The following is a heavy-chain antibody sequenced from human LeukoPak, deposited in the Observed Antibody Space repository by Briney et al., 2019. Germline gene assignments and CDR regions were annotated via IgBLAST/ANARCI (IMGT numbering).Heavy chain of an antibody. Sequence: GASVKVSCKASGYTFTSYGISWVRQAPGQGLEWMGWINIGNGNTKYSQNFQGRITITRDTSATTAYMDLSSLRSEDTAMHYCARRLGRSFDYWGQGTLVTVSS. CDR2: INIGNGNT. J-gene: IGHJ4*02. V-gene: IGHV1-3*04. D-gene: IGHD2-21*01. CDR1: GYTFTSYG. CDR3: ARRLGRSFDY.